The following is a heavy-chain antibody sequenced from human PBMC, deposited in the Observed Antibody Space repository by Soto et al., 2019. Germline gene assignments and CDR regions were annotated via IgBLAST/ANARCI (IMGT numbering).Heavy chain of an antibody. D-gene: IGHD1-7*01. J-gene: IGHJ4*02. V-gene: IGHV3-64*01. CDR2: ISSNGGTT. CDR1: GFTFSSYD. CDR3: VRRVSGNYDY. Sequence: EVQLAESGGGMVQPGGSLRLSCVASGFTFSSYDMHWVRQAPGKGLEYVSSISSNGGTTYYGTSVKARFTISRDNSKNPLYLQMGSLRAEDMAVYYCVRRVSGNYDYWGQGTLVSVSS.